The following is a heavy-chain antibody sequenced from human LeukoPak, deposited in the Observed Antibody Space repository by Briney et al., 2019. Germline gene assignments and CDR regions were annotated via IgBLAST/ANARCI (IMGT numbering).Heavy chain of an antibody. Sequence: ASVKVSCKASGYTLTELSMHWVRQAPGKGLEWMGGFDPVDGETIYAQKFQGRVTMTEDTSTDTAYMELSSLRSEDTAVYYCATVSPGHDYGGPELDYWGQGTLVTVSS. V-gene: IGHV1-24*01. CDR1: GYTLTELS. D-gene: IGHD4-23*01. CDR3: ATVSPGHDYGGPELDY. J-gene: IGHJ4*02. CDR2: FDPVDGET.